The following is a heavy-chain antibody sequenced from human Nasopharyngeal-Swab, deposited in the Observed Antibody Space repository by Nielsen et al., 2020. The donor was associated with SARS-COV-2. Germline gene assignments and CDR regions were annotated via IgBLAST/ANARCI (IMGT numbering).Heavy chain of an antibody. Sequence: WIRQPPGKGLEWIGEINHSGSTNYNPSLKSRVTISVDTSKNQFSLKLSSVTAADTAVEDWARRGKESSRGDKRREWGDTWGQG. V-gene: IGHV4-34*01. J-gene: IGHJ5*02. D-gene: IGHD6-13*01. CDR3: ARRGKESSRGDKRREWGDT. CDR2: INHSGST.